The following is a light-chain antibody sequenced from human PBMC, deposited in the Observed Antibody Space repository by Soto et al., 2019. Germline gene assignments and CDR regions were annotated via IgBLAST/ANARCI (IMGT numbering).Light chain of an antibody. CDR1: QSVSSN. J-gene: IGKJ5*01. Sequence: EIVMTQSPATLSVSPGERATLSCRASQSVSSNLAWYQQKPGHAPRLLIYAASKRATGIPARFSGSGSGTDFTLTISSLEPEDFAVYFCQQHNNWPTFGQGTRLEIK. V-gene: IGKV3D-15*01. CDR3: QQHNNWPT. CDR2: AAS.